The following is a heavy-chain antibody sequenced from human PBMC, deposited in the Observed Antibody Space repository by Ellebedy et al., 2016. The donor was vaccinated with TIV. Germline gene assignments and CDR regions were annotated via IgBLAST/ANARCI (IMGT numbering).Heavy chain of an antibody. CDR2: IRVSGSGT. V-gene: IGHV3-23*01. CDR1: GFTFSSYA. D-gene: IGHD1-1*01. J-gene: IGHJ4*02. CDR3: ARKKDTGTSGDY. Sequence: PAGSLRLSCAASGFTFSSYAMCWVRQAPGKGLEWISTIRVSGSGTFFAVSVKVRFTISRDNSRNTLYLQMNSLRAEDRAIYYCARKKDTGTSGDYWGQGTPVTVSS.